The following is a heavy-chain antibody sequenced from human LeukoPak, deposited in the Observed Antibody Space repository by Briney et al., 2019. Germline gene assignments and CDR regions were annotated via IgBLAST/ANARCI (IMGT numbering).Heavy chain of an antibody. D-gene: IGHD7-27*01. CDR2: ISYDGSNE. J-gene: IGHJ4*02. Sequence: GGSLRLSCAASGFTFSNYGMHWVRQAPGKGLEWVAVISYDGSNEYYADSVKGRFTISRDTSKNTLYLQINSLRAEDTALYYCARKFLTGRLIDYWGQGTLDTVSS. V-gene: IGHV3-30*03. CDR1: GFTFSNYG. CDR3: ARKFLTGRLIDY.